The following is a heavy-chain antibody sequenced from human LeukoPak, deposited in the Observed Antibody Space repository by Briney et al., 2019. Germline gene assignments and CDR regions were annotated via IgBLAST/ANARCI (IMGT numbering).Heavy chain of an antibody. D-gene: IGHD5-24*01. CDR2: INHSGIT. J-gene: IGHJ4*02. CDR1: GGSFSDYY. V-gene: IGHV4-34*01. Sequence: PSETLSLTCAVYGGSFSDYYWSWIRQPPGKGLEWIGEINHSGITSHNPSLKSRVTISVDTSKNEISLKVSSVSAADTAVYYCASVVMATTNFDYWGQGILVTVSS. CDR3: ASVVMATTNFDY.